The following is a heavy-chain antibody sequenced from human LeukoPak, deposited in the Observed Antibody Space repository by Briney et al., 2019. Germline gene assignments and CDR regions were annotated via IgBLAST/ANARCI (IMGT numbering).Heavy chain of an antibody. CDR2: VYHTGST. Sequence: SETLSLTCTVSGDPVTRGSYYWSWIRQPPGKELEWIGYVYHTGSTNYNPSLKSRVTISVDTSKNEFSLKMTSVTAADTAVYYCARGFASGWYSRYDPWGQGTLVTVSS. V-gene: IGHV4-61*01. D-gene: IGHD6-19*01. CDR3: ARGFASGWYSRYDP. J-gene: IGHJ5*02. CDR1: GDPVTRGSYY.